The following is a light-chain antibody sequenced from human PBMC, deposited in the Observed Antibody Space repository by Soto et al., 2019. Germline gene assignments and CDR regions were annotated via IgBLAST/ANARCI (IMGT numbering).Light chain of an antibody. Sequence: DIVMTQSPDSLAVSLGERATINCKSSQSVLYSSNNKNYLAWYQQKPGQPPKLRIYWASTRESGVPDRFSGSGSGTDFTLTISSLQAEDVAGYYCQQYYSTPLTCGGGTKGEIK. J-gene: IGKJ4*01. CDR1: QSVLYSSNNKNY. CDR2: WAS. V-gene: IGKV4-1*01. CDR3: QQYYSTPLT.